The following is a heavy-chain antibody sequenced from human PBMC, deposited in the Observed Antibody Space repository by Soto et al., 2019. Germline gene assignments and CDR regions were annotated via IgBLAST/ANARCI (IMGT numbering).Heavy chain of an antibody. CDR3: ARGPVIVGATIGAFDI. CDR1: GFTVSSNY. V-gene: IGHV3-53*01. Sequence: EVQLVESGGGLIQPGGSLRLSCAASGFTVSSNYMSWVRQAPGKGLEWVSVIYSGGSTYYADSVKGRFTISRDNSKNTLYLQMNSLRAEDTAVYYWARGPVIVGATIGAFDIWGQGTMVTVSS. D-gene: IGHD1-26*01. J-gene: IGHJ3*02. CDR2: IYSGGST.